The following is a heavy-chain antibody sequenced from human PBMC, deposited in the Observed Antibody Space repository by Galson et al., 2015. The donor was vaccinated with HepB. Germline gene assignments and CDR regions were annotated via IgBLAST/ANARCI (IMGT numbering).Heavy chain of an antibody. CDR2: FGTSGDKT. V-gene: IGHV3-23*01. CDR3: AKRLFVPTDC. Sequence: SLRLSCAAPGFALSNYGMNWVRQAPGKGLEWVSGFGTSGDKTSYADSVKGRFTISRDNSRNTLYLQMNSLRAEDTAVYYCAKRLFVPTDCLGQGTLVTVSS. CDR1: GFALSNYG. J-gene: IGHJ4*02.